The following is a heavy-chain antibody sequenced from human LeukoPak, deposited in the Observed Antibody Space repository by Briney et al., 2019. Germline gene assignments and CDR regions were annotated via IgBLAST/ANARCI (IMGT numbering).Heavy chain of an antibody. CDR1: GIALGSFG. J-gene: IGHJ4*02. CDR2: ISHDGRNT. V-gene: IGHV3-30*13. Sequence: GGSLRLSCEASGIALGSFGMHWVRQPPGKGLEWVALISHDGRNTNYADSVRGRLTISRDNARNRLYLQMSSLRPEDTAVYYCAEDTWSSGWYAIDYWGQGTLVTVSS. CDR3: AEDTWSSGWYAIDY. D-gene: IGHD6-19*01.